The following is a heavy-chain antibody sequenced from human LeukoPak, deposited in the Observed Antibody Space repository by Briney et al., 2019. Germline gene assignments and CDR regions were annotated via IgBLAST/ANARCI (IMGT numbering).Heavy chain of an antibody. Sequence: SGPTLVKPTQTLTLTCTFSGFPLSTSGVGVGWIRQPPGKALEWPALIYWDDDKRYSPSLKSRLTITKDTSKNQVVLTMTNMDPVDTATYYCAHHIVVVPVAFRSSSGPQNWFDPWGQGTLVTVSS. CDR3: AHHIVVVPVAFRSSSGPQNWFDP. J-gene: IGHJ5*02. CDR1: GFPLSTSGVG. CDR2: IYWDDDK. V-gene: IGHV2-5*02. D-gene: IGHD2-2*01.